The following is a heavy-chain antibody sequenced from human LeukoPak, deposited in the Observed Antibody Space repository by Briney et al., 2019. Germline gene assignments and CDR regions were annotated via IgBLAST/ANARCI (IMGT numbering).Heavy chain of an antibody. CDR1: GGAISSGSYY. V-gene: IGHV4-61*02. J-gene: IGHJ3*02. CDR2: IYTSGTT. CDR3: AREYYDSNKAPAFDI. D-gene: IGHD3-22*01. Sequence: PSQTLSLTCTVSGGAISSGSYYWSWIRQSAGKGLEWIGRIYTSGTTNSNPSLKSRVTMSLDTSKTQFSLKLSSVTAADTAVYYCAREYYDSNKAPAFDIWGQGTMVTVSS.